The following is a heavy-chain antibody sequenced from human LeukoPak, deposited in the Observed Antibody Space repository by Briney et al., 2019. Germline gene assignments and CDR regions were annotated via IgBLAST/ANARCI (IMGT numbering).Heavy chain of an antibody. J-gene: IGHJ4*02. Sequence: GESLKISCKGSGYKFTSYWIGWVRQMPGKGLEWMGIIYPGDSDTRYSPSFQGQVTISADKSISTAYLQWSSLKASDTAVYYCARRYSSGWYSLDYWGQGTLVTVSS. CDR1: GYKFTSYW. D-gene: IGHD6-19*01. CDR3: ARRYSSGWYSLDY. CDR2: IYPGDSDT. V-gene: IGHV5-51*01.